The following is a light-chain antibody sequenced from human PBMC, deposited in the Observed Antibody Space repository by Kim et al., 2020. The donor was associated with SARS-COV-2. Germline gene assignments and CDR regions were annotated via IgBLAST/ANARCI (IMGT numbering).Light chain of an antibody. V-gene: IGLV1-47*01. J-gene: IGLJ1*01. CDR2: RNN. CDR3: ATWDDSLSGYV. Sequence: QSALTQPPSASGTPGQRVTISCSGTSSNLGSNFVYWYQHLPGTAPKLLIHRNNQRPSGVPDRFSGSKSGTSASLAISGLRSEDEADYYCATWDDSLSGYVFATGTKVTVL. CDR1: SSNLGSNF.